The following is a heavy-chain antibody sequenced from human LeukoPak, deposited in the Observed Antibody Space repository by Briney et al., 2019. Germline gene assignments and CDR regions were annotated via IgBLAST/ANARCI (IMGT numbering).Heavy chain of an antibody. D-gene: IGHD3-22*01. CDR1: GDSINSLDL. J-gene: IGHJ4*02. CDR3: AGLVGRYSSGLYYYYFDY. CDR2: MYLSGTT. Sequence: PSETLSLTCTVSGDSINSLDLWSWVRQPPGKGLEWIGEMYLSGTTHSNPSVKSRVTISIDKSKNQLFLNLSSVTAADTAVYYCAGLVGRYSSGLYYYYFDYWGQGTLVTVSS. V-gene: IGHV4-4*02.